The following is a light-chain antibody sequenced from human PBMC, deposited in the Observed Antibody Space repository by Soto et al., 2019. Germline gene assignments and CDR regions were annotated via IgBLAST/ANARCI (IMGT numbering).Light chain of an antibody. CDR1: QSISSW. J-gene: IGKJ1*01. Sequence: DIQMTQSPSTLSASVGDRVTITCRASQSISSWLAWYQQKPGKAPKLLIYDASSLESGVPSRFSGSGSWTEFTLTISSLQPDDFATYYCQQYNSYSGRTFGQGTKVEIK. CDR3: QQYNSYSGRT. V-gene: IGKV1-5*01. CDR2: DAS.